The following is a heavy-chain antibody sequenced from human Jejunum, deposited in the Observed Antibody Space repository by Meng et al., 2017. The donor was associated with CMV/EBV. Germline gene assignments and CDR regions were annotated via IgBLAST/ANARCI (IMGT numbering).Heavy chain of an antibody. CDR1: GGSMISYY. D-gene: IGHD6-19*01. CDR2: IYTSGST. Sequence: VQLQEWGPGLVKPSETLSLTCSVSGGSMISYYWSWIRQPAGKGLEWIGHIYTSGSTNYSPSLKSRVTMSLDTAKNQFSLKVSSVTAADTAVYYCARLSKDGWSTFDYWGQGILVTVSS. V-gene: IGHV4-4*07. J-gene: IGHJ4*02. CDR3: ARLSKDGWSTFDY.